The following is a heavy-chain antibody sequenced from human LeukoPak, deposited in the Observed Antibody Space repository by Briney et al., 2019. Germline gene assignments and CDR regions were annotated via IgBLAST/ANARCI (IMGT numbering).Heavy chain of an antibody. D-gene: IGHD3-3*01. CDR3: ARVIANDFWSGFLFDY. CDR1: GFTFSSYW. V-gene: IGHV3-7*01. Sequence: PGGSLRLSCAASGFTFSSYWMSWVRQAPGKGLEWVANIKQDGSEKYYVDSVKGRFTISRDNAKNSLYLQMNSLRAEDTAVYYCARVIANDFWSGFLFDYWGQGTLVTVSS. J-gene: IGHJ4*02. CDR2: IKQDGSEK.